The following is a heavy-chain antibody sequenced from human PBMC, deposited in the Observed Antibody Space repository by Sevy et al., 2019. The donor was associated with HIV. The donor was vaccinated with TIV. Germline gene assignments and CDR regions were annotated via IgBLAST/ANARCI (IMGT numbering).Heavy chain of an antibody. CDR2: FDPEDGET. Sequence: ASVKVSCKVSGYIFTELSMHWVRQAPGKGLEWMGGFDPEDGETIYAQKFQGRVTMTEDTSTDPAYMDLSSLRSEDTAVYYCATDSVLLKGRYDSSGYYLHYWGQGTLVTVSS. V-gene: IGHV1-24*01. CDR3: ATDSVLLKGRYDSSGYYLHY. J-gene: IGHJ4*02. CDR1: GYIFTELS. D-gene: IGHD3-22*01.